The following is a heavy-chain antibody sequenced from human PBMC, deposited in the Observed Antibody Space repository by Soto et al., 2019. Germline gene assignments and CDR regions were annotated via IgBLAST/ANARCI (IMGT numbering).Heavy chain of an antibody. Sequence: PGGSLRLSCTASGFTFGDYAMSWFRQAPGKGLEWVGFIRSKAYGGTTEYAASVKGRFTISRDDSKSIAYLQMNSLKTEDTAVYYCTRNGVLRRPQSQKSITMIVVVTRGMDVWGQGTTVTVSS. V-gene: IGHV3-49*03. CDR1: GFTFGDYA. CDR3: TRNGVLRRPQSQKSITMIVVVTRGMDV. D-gene: IGHD3-22*01. CDR2: IRSKAYGGTT. J-gene: IGHJ6*02.